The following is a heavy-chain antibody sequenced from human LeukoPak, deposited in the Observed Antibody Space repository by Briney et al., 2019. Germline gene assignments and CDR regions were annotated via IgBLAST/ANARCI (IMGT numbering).Heavy chain of an antibody. J-gene: IGHJ6*02. CDR1: GFTFSSYW. CDR3: ARGGGLDV. Sequence: ESLRLSCAASGFTFSSYWMNWARQAPGKGLEWVASINHNGNVNYYVDSVKGRFTISRDNAKNSLYLQMSNLRAEDTAVYFCARGGGLDVWGQGATVTVSS. V-gene: IGHV3-7*03. D-gene: IGHD3-16*01. CDR2: INHNGNVN.